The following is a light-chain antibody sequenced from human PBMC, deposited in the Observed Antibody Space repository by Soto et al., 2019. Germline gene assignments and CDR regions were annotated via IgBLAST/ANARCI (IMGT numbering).Light chain of an antibody. CDR2: DAS. CDR1: QGISSY. V-gene: IGKV1-8*01. J-gene: IGKJ1*01. CDR3: QQYNNYVWT. Sequence: AIRMTQSPSSFSASTGDRVTITCRASQGISSYLAWYQQKPGKAPKLLIYDASSLESGVPSRFSGSGSGTEFTLTISSLQPDDFATYYCQQYNNYVWTFGQGTKVDIK.